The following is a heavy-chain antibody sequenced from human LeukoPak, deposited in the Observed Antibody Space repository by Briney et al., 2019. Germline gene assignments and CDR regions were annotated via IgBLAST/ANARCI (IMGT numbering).Heavy chain of an antibody. D-gene: IGHD6-19*01. CDR3: ARWSSGWYDFDY. V-gene: IGHV4-59*01. CDR2: IYYGGST. J-gene: IGHJ4*02. Sequence: SETLSLTCTVSGGSISSYYWSWIRQPPGQGLEWIGYIYYGGSTNYNPSLKSRVTISVDTSKNQFSLKLSSVTAADTAVYYCARWSSGWYDFDYWGQGTLVTVSS. CDR1: GGSISSYY.